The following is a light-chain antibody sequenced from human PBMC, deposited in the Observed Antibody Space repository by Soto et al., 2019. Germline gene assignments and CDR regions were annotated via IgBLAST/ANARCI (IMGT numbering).Light chain of an antibody. Sequence: SVLTQPASVSGSLGQSITISCTGTSSDIGGYKYVSWYQQHPGKAPKLIIFGVSNRPSGVSDRFSGSNSGNTASLTISGLQAEDEADYYCTSYSRYRVLVFGGGTKVTVL. CDR1: SSDIGGYKY. J-gene: IGLJ3*02. CDR3: TSYSRYRVLV. CDR2: GVS. V-gene: IGLV2-14*01.